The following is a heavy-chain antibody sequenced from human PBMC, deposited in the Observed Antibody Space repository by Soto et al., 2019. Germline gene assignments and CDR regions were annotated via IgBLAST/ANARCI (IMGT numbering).Heavy chain of an antibody. CDR1: GYTFTAYA. Sequence: QVQLVQSGAEEKKPGASVKVSCKASGYTFTAYAMHWVRQAPGQRLEWMGWINAGNGNTKYSQKFQGRVTITRDTSASTAYMELSSLRSEDTAVYYCARAVVVPADFDYWGQGTLVTVSS. CDR3: ARAVVVPADFDY. V-gene: IGHV1-3*05. D-gene: IGHD2-21*02. CDR2: INAGNGNT. J-gene: IGHJ4*02.